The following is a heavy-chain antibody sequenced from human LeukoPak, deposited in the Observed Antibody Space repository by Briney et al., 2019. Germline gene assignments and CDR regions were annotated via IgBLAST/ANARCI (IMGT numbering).Heavy chain of an antibody. D-gene: IGHD6-13*01. CDR2: VYYSGST. J-gene: IGHJ5*02. V-gene: IGHV4-59*01. CDR1: GGSISSYY. CDR3: ARSLPNIAAAGTRFDP. Sequence: SETLSLTCTVSGGSISSYYWSWIRQPPGKGLEWIGYVYYSGSTNYNPSLKSRVTISVDTSKNQFSLKLSSVTAADTAVYYCARSLPNIAAAGTRFDPWGQGTLVTVSS.